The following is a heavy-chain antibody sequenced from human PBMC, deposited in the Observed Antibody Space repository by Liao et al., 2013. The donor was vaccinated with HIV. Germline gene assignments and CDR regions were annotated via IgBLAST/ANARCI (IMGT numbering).Heavy chain of an antibody. J-gene: IGHJ1*01. D-gene: IGHD3-22*01. CDR2: IYTSGST. CDR3: ASHTSYYDSSGYLKAYFQH. CDR1: GGSISPYY. V-gene: IGHV4-4*07. Sequence: QVQLQESGPGLVKPSETLSLTCTVSGGSISPYYWSWIRQPAGKGLEWIGHIYTSGSTNYNPSLKSRVTMSVVTSKNQFSLKLISVTAADTAVYYCASHTSYYDSSGYLKAYFQHWGQGTLVTVSS.